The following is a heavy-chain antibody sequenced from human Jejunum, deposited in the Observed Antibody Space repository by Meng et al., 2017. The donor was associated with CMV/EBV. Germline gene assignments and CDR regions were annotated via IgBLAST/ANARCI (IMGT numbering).Heavy chain of an antibody. V-gene: IGHV3-74*01. CDR3: ARGYISGGLDI. CDR2: INSDESST. J-gene: IGHJ3*02. Sequence: CAASEFAFSDCWMHWVRQAPGKGLVWVSRINSDESSTSYADSMKNRFTISRDNAKNTLYVQMNSLRAEETAVYYCARGYISGGLDIWGQGTMVTVSS. D-gene: IGHD1-14*01. CDR1: EFAFSDCW.